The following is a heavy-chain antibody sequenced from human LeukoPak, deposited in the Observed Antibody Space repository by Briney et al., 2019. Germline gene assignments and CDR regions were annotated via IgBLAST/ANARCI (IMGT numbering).Heavy chain of an antibody. CDR2: IIPIFGTA. Sequence: ASVKVSCKASGGTFSSYAISWVRQAPGQGLEWMGGIIPIFGTANYAQKFQGRVAMTKDTSTSTVYMELSSLRSEDTAVYYCARSQYITMIVARLYQFDDWGQGTLVTVSS. J-gene: IGHJ4*02. CDR1: GGTFSSYA. CDR3: ARSQYITMIVARLYQFDD. V-gene: IGHV1-69*05. D-gene: IGHD3-22*01.